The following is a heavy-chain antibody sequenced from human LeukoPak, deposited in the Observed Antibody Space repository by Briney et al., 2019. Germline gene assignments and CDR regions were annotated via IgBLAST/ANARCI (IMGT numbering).Heavy chain of an antibody. CDR3: AREGSGSSWYYTAYYFDY. Sequence: SETLSLTCTVSGGSVSSGSYYWSWIRQPPGKGLEWIGYIYCSGSTNYNPPLKSRVTISVDTSKNQFSLKLSSVTAADTAVYYCAREGSGSSWYYTAYYFDYWGRGTLVTVSS. CDR2: IYCSGST. J-gene: IGHJ4*02. D-gene: IGHD6-13*01. CDR1: GGSVSSGSYY. V-gene: IGHV4-61*01.